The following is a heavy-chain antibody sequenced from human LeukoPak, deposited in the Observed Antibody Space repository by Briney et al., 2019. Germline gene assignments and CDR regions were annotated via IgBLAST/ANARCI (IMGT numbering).Heavy chain of an antibody. CDR2: ISSYNGDT. CDR3: ARGTWETAARPYSFDT. CDR1: GFSFISFG. Sequence: ASVKVSCKAFGFSFISFGFNWVRQAPGQGLEWMGWISSYNGDTKYAQKFQGRVTMTTDTSTNTAYMELRSLRSDDTAVYYCARGTWETAARPYSFDTWGQGTLVTVTS. D-gene: IGHD1-26*01. V-gene: IGHV1-18*01. J-gene: IGHJ4*02.